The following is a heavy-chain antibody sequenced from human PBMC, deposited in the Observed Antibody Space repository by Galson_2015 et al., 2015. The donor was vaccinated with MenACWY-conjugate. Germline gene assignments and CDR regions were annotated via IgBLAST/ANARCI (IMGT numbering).Heavy chain of an antibody. CDR3: AKARRGRVVVTATTDY. Sequence: SLRLSCAASGFTFSSYGMHWVRQAPGKGLEWVAVISYDGSNKYYADSVKGRFTISRDNSKNTLYLQMNSLRAEDTAVYYCAKARRGRVVVTATTDYWGQGTLVTASS. D-gene: IGHD2-21*02. CDR1: GFTFSSYG. CDR2: ISYDGSNK. J-gene: IGHJ4*02. V-gene: IGHV3-30*18.